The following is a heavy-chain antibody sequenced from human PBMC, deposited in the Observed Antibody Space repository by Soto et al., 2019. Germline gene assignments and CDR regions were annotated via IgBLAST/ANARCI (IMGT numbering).Heavy chain of an antibody. J-gene: IGHJ5*02. Sequence: GGSLRLSCAASGFTFSDYYMSWIRQAPGKGLEWVSYISSSGSTIYYADSVKGRFTISRDNAKNSLYLQMNSLRAEDTAVYYCAREGSSSSSDIRFDPWGQGTLVTVSS. CDR3: AREGSSSSSDIRFDP. CDR1: GFTFSDYY. V-gene: IGHV3-11*01. CDR2: ISSSGSTI. D-gene: IGHD6-6*01.